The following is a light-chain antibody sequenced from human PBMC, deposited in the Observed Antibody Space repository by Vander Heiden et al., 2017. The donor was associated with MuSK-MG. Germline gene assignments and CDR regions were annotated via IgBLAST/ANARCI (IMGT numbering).Light chain of an antibody. J-gene: IGLJ1*01. CDR2: EVS. Sequence: QSALTQPASVSGSPGQSTTISCTGASSDVGRYNYVSWYQQHPGQAPKLMIYEVSKRPSGVSNRFSGSKSGSTASLTISGLQAEDEADYYCTSYTGSSTLYVFGTGTKVTVL. CDR3: TSYTGSSTLYV. CDR1: SSDVGRYNY. V-gene: IGLV2-14*01.